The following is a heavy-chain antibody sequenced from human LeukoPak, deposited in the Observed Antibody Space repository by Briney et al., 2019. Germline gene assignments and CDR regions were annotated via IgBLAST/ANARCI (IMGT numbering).Heavy chain of an antibody. CDR3: ARGRTLLWFSDYYGMDV. CDR2: MNPNSGNT. Sequence: GASVKVSCKASGYTFTSYGISWVRQAPGQGLEWMGWMNPNSGNTGYAQKFQGRVTMTRNTSISTAYMELSSLRSEDTAVYYCARGRTLLWFSDYYGMDVWGQGTTVTVSS. D-gene: IGHD3-10*01. J-gene: IGHJ6*02. V-gene: IGHV1-8*02. CDR1: GYTFTSYG.